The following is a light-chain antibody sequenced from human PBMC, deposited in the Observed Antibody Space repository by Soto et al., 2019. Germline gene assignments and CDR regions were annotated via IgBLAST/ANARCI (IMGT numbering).Light chain of an antibody. V-gene: IGLV2-14*01. J-gene: IGLJ1*01. Sequence: QSVLSQPASVSGSPGQSITIPCTGTSSDVGGFEYVSWYQHQPGKAPKLIIYDVTKRPSGVSNRFSGSKSGNTASLTISGIQAEDEGDYYCGSITRSSTSVFGTGTKV. CDR2: DVT. CDR3: GSITRSSTSV. CDR1: SSDVGGFEY.